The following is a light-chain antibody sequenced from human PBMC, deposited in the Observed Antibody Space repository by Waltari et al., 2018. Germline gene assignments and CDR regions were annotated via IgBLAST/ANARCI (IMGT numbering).Light chain of an antibody. J-gene: IGLJ3*02. Sequence: QQPEKGPGYFVKVYSDGSHSRGNEIPDRFSGSSSGAERYLTISSLQSEDEADYYCQTGGHGTWVFGGGTRLTVL. CDR2: VYSDGSH. V-gene: IGLV4-69*01. CDR3: QTGGHGTWV.